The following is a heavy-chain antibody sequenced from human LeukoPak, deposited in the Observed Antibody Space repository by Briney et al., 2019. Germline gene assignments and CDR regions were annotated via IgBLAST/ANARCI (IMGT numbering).Heavy chain of an antibody. CDR3: AKDLGYNWNDVYYFDY. V-gene: IGHV3-9*01. J-gene: IGHJ4*02. Sequence: SLRLSCAASGFTFDDYAMHWVRQAPGKGLEWVSGISWNSGSIGYADSVKGRFTISRDNAKNSLYLQMNSLRAEDTALYYCAKDLGYNWNDVYYFDYWGQGTLVTVSS. CDR1: GFTFDDYA. CDR2: ISWNSGSI. D-gene: IGHD1-1*01.